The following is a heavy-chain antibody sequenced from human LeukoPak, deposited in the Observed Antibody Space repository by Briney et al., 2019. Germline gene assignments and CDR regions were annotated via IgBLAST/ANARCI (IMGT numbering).Heavy chain of an antibody. J-gene: IGHJ4*02. CDR1: GFTFSSYW. CDR3: TTGIRGD. CDR2: IQSKTDGGKT. D-gene: IGHD3-3*02. V-gene: IGHV3-15*07. Sequence: GGSLRLSCAASGFTFSSYWMNWARQAPGKGLEWVGRIQSKTDGGKTDYAAPVKGRFTISRDDSKNTLYLQMNSLKTEDTAIYYCTTGIRGDWGQGTLVTVSS.